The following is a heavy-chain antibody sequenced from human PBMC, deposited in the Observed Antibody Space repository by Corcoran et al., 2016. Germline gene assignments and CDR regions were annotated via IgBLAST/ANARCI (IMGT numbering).Heavy chain of an antibody. Sequence: EVQMVESGGGLVQPGGSLRLSCAASGFTFSSYSMNWVRRAPGKGLQWVSYISSSGTTVYYADSVKGRFTNSRDNAENSLYLQMNSLRAEDTALYFCARGWSGGILWGRGTMVTVSS. CDR1: GFTFSSYS. J-gene: IGHJ3*01. V-gene: IGHV3-48*01. CDR2: ISSSGTTV. D-gene: IGHD2-15*01. CDR3: ARGWSGGIL.